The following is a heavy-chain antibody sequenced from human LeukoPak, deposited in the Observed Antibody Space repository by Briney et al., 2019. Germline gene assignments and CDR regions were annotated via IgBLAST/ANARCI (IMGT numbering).Heavy chain of an antibody. CDR1: GFTFSNYE. J-gene: IGHJ4*02. V-gene: IGHV3-30*04. CDR3: ARDIQNVDTPMALDY. CDR2: ISYDGSNK. Sequence: PGGSLRLSCAPSGFTFSNYEMKWLRPAPGKGREGVAGISYDGSNKYYADSVKGRFTISRDNSKNTLYLQMNSLRAEDTAMYYCARDIQNVDTPMALDYWGQGTLVTVSS. D-gene: IGHD5-18*01.